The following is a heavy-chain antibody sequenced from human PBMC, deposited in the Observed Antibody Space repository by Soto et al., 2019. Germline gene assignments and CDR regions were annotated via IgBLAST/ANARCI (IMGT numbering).Heavy chain of an antibody. CDR2: ISGSGGST. V-gene: IGHV3-23*01. D-gene: IGHD6-19*01. CDR1: GVTFSSYA. Sequence: GGSLRLSCAASGVTFSSYAMSWVRQAPGKGLEWVSAISGSGGSTYYADSVKGRFTISRDNSKNTLYLQMNSLRAEDTAVYYCAKDRLYSNGSRPYYYYGMDVWGQGTTVTVSS. J-gene: IGHJ6*02. CDR3: AKDRLYSNGSRPYYYYGMDV.